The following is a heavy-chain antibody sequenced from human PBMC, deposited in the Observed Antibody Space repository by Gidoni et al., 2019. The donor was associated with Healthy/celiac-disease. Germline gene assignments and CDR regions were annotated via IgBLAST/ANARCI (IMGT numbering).Heavy chain of an antibody. CDR2: ISAYNGNT. Sequence: QVQLVQSGAEVKKPGASVKVSCKASGTFTSYGISWVRQAPGQGLEWMGWISAYNGNTNYAQKLQGRVTMTTDTSTSTAYMELRSLRSDDTAVYYCARSYYDSSGYGFVLDYWGQGTLVTVSS. D-gene: IGHD3-22*01. J-gene: IGHJ4*02. CDR1: GTFTSYG. V-gene: IGHV1-18*04. CDR3: ARSYYDSSGYGFVLDY.